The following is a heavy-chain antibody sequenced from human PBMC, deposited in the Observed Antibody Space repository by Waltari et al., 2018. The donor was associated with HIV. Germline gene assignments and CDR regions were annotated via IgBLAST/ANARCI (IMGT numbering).Heavy chain of an antibody. V-gene: IGHV3-30*04. CDR2: ISNDGSNK. CDR3: ARDWGSLRDDYYYYGMDV. D-gene: IGHD3-16*01. J-gene: IGHJ6*02. CDR1: GLTFSSYA. Sequence: QVQLVESGGGVVQPGRSLRLSCAASGLTFSSYAMHWVRQAPGKGLEWVAVISNDGSNKYYADSVKGRFTISRDNSKNTLYLQMNSLRAEDTAVCYCARDWGSLRDDYYYYGMDVWGQGTTVTVSS.